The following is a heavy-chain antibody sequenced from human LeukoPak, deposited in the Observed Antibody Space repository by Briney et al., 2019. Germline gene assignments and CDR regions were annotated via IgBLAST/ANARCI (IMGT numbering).Heavy chain of an antibody. Sequence: PVGCLRLSRAASVFTFSNAWMSWVRQAPGKGLEWVGRIKSKTEGGTTDYAAPVKARFTISRDDSKNTLYLQMNSLNTEDTDVYYCTTVGYWGQGTLVTVSS. V-gene: IGHV3-15*01. J-gene: IGHJ4*02. CDR1: VFTFSNAW. CDR3: TTVGY. CDR2: IKSKTEGGTT.